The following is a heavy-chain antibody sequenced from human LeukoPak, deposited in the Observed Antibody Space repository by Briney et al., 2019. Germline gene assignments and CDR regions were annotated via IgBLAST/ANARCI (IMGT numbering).Heavy chain of an antibody. CDR2: IYYSGST. Sequence: PSETLSLTCTVSGGSVSSSSYYWGWIRQPPGKGLEWIGSIYYSGSTYYNPSLKSRVTISVDTSKNQFSLKLSSVTAADTAVYYCARGKTTVVIDWGQGTLVTVSS. CDR3: ARGKTTVVID. D-gene: IGHD4-23*01. J-gene: IGHJ1*01. V-gene: IGHV4-39*07. CDR1: GGSVSSSSYY.